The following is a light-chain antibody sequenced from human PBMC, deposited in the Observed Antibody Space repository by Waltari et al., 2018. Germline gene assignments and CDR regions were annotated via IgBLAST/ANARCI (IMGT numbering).Light chain of an antibody. Sequence: VSWYQQHPCKAPKLMIYDVSKRPSGVSNRFSASKSGNTASLTISGLQAEDEADYYCSSYTSSSTFGGGTKLTVL. V-gene: IGLV2-14*04. CDR2: DVS. J-gene: IGLJ2*01. CDR3: SSYTSSST.